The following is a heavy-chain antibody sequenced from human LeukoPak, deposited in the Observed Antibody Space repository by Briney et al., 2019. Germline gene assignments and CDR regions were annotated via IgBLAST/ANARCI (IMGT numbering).Heavy chain of an antibody. J-gene: IGHJ4*02. CDR2: ISAYNGNT. CDR1: GYTFTSYG. Sequence: VASVKVSCKASGYTFTSYGISWVRQAPGQGLEWMGWISAYNGNTNYAQKLQGRVTMTTDTSTSTAYMELRSLRSDDTAVYYCARDPSRGGEWKKDYWGQGTLVTVSS. V-gene: IGHV1-18*01. CDR3: ARDPSRGGEWKKDY. D-gene: IGHD1-1*01.